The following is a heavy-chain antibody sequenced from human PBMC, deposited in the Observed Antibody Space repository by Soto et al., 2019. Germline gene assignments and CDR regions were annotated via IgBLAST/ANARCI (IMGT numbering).Heavy chain of an antibody. D-gene: IGHD6-19*01. V-gene: IGHV3-30-3*01. J-gene: IGHJ4*02. Sequence: SGGSLRLSCAASGFTFSSFSLHWVRQAPGKGLEWLALISYDGSTKYNADSVKGRFTVSRDNSNNTLYLQLSSLRPEDTAVYYCARTTTVAGTPEFDYWGQGTLVTVSS. CDR1: GFTFSSFS. CDR3: ARTTTVAGTPEFDY. CDR2: ISYDGSTK.